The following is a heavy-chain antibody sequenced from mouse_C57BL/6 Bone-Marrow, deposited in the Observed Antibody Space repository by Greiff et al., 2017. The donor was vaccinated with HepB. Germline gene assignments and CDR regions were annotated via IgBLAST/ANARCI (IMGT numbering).Heavy chain of an antibody. Sequence: QVQLKESGPELVKPGASVKISCKASGYAFSSSWMNWVKQRPGKGLEWIGRIYPGDGDTNYNGKFKGKATLTADKSSRTAYMQLSSLTSEDSAVYCCAMGYGSSYGGYFDVWGTGTTVTVSS. V-gene: IGHV1-82*01. CDR1: GYAFSSSW. J-gene: IGHJ1*03. CDR2: IYPGDGDT. CDR3: AMGYGSSYGGYFDV. D-gene: IGHD1-1*01.